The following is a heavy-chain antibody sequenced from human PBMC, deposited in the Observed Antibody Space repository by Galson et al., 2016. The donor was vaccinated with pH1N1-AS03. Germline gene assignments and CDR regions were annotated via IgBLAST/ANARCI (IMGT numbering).Heavy chain of an antibody. V-gene: IGHV4-38-2*01. CDR2: IYHSENT. J-gene: IGHJ6*02. Sequence: LRLSCAASGFIFSDYAMHWIRQSPGKGLEWIGSIYHSENTYYNPSLKSRVTISLDESKNQFSLRLTSVNAADTAVYYCAREATSSGQYAEFDYYYGMDVWGQGTTDTVAS. CDR1: GFIFSDYA. CDR3: AREATSSGQYAEFDYYYGMDV. D-gene: IGHD6-19*01.